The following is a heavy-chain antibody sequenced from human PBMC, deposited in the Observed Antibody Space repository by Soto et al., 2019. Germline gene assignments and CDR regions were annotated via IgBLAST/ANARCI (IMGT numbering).Heavy chain of an antibody. J-gene: IGHJ5*01. V-gene: IGHV1-18*01. CDR3: ASADYGDYDS. Sequence: GPGVKKPGASVKVSCKASDFSFTSDHISWVRQAPGQSPEWMGWVNIYNGNTNYAPKLRGRVTMTTDTSTSTAYMEPRSLTSDDTAVYYCASADYGDYDSWGQGTLVTVSS. CDR2: VNIYNGNT. D-gene: IGHD4-17*01. CDR1: DFSFTSDH.